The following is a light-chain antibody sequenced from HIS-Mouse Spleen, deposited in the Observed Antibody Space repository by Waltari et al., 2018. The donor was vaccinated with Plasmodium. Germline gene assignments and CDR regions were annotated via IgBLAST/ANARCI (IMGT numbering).Light chain of an antibody. J-gene: IGLJ2*01. V-gene: IGLV2-14*03. CDR2: DIS. Sequence: QSALTQPASVSGSPGHSITISCPCTNSQVGDYNYVPWYQQHQGKAPKLMIYDISNRPSGVSNRFSGSKSGNTASLTISGLQAEDEADYYCSSYTSSSTLVFGGGTKLTVL. CDR3: SSYTSSSTLV. CDR1: NSQVGDYNY.